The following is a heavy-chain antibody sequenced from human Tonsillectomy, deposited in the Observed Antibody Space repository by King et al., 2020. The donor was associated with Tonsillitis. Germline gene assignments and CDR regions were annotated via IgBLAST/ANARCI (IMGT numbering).Heavy chain of an antibody. V-gene: IGHV1-69*12. Sequence: VQLVQSGAEVKKPGSSVKVSCKASGGTFSSYAISWVRQAPGQGLEWMGGIIPIFGTANYAQKFQGRVTITADESTSTAYMELSSLRSEDTAVYYCANAPSPLAAAGNWRAFDIWGQGTMVTVSS. D-gene: IGHD6-13*01. CDR3: ANAPSPLAAAGNWRAFDI. CDR2: IIPIFGTA. J-gene: IGHJ3*02. CDR1: GGTFSSYA.